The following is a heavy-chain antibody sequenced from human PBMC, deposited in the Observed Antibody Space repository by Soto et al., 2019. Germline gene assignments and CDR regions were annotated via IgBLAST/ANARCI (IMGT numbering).Heavy chain of an antibody. CDR2: ISAYNGNT. D-gene: IGHD2-8*01. Sequence: ASVKVSCKASGYTFTSYGISWVRQAPGQGLEWMGWISAYNGNTNYAQKLQGRVTMTTDTSTSTAYMELRSLRSDDTAVYYCARGGNFCTYCGCSFYGMDVWDQGTTDIGSS. CDR3: ARGGNFCTYCGCSFYGMDV. J-gene: IGHJ6*02. V-gene: IGHV1-18*01. CDR1: GYTFTSYG.